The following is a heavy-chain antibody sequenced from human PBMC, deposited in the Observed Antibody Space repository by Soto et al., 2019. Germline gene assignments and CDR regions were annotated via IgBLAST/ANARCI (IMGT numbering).Heavy chain of an antibody. J-gene: IGHJ5*02. V-gene: IGHV4-39*01. CDR2: VYYNENT. CDR1: GGSISSFTYY. CDR3: ARRERYYGSPGWFDP. Sequence: SGTLSLTCSVSGGSISSFTYYWGWIRQPPGKGLEWTGTVYYNENTYYNPSLKSRVTITVDTAKNQFSLNLRSVTAADTAMYFCARRERYYGSPGWFDPWGPGTLVTVSS. D-gene: IGHD3-10*01.